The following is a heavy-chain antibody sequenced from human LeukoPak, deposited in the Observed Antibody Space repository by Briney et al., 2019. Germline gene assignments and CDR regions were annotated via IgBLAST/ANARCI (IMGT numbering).Heavy chain of an antibody. CDR3: ASGMIAVEDYFDY. CDR1: GFTFSSYS. D-gene: IGHD3-22*01. J-gene: IGHJ4*02. V-gene: IGHV3-21*01. Sequence: PGGSLRLSCAASGFTFSSYSMNWVRQAPGKGLEWVSSISSSSSYIYYADSVKGRFTISRDNAKNSLYLQMNSLRAEDTAVYYCASGMIAVEDYFDYWGQGTLVTVSS. CDR2: ISSSSSYI.